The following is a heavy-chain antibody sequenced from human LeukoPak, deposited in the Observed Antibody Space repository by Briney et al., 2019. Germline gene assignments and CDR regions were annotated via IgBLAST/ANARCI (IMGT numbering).Heavy chain of an antibody. J-gene: IGHJ4*02. CDR2: IKSDGSST. CDR3: VRDNRSYNFDY. V-gene: IGHV3-74*01. D-gene: IGHD1-26*01. CDR1: GFTFSRYW. Sequence: PGGSLRLSCAASGFTFSRYWMHWVRQAPGKGLVWVSCIKSDGSSTSIADSAKGRSTISRDNAKNTVYLQMNSLRGEDTAVYYCVRDNRSYNFDYWGQGTLVTVSS.